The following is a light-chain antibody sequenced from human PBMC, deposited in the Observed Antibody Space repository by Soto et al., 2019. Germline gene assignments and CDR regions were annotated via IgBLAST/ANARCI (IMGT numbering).Light chain of an antibody. Sequence: DIQMTQSPSSLSASVGDRVTITCQASQDLSHYLNWYQQKPGKAPNLLIYDTSDLETGVPSRFSGSGSGTDFSFTISGLQLEDIATYYSRQYDNLLTFDKGTKVEIK. J-gene: IGKJ1*01. CDR2: DTS. V-gene: IGKV1-33*01. CDR1: QDLSHY. CDR3: RQYDNLLT.